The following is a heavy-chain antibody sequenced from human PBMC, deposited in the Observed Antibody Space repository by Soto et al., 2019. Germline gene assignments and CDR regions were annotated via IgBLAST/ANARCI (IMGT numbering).Heavy chain of an antibody. CDR3: ATDRRSIAAAGPEYYFDY. V-gene: IGHV1-24*01. D-gene: IGHD6-13*01. CDR1: GYTLTELS. CDR2: FDPEDGET. J-gene: IGHJ4*02. Sequence: AASVKVSCKVSGYTLTELSMHWVRQAPGKGLEWMGGFDPEDGETIYAQKFQGRVTMTEDTSTDTAYMELSSLRSEDTAVYYCATDRRSIAAAGPEYYFDYWGQGTLVTVSS.